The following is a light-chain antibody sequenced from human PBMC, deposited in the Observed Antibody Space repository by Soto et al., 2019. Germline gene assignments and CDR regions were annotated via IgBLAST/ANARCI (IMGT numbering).Light chain of an antibody. J-gene: IGKJ1*01. Sequence: DIQTTQSPSTLSASVGDRFTITCLCSQSISSWLACYQQKAGKAPKLLIYKASTLKSGVPSRFSGSGSGTEFTLTISSLQPDDFATYYCQHYNSYSEAFGQGTKVDI. CDR1: QSISSW. CDR2: KAS. CDR3: QHYNSYSEA. V-gene: IGKV1-5*03.